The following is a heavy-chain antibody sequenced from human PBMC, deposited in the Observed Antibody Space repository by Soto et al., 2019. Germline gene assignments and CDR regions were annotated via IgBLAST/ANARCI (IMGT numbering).Heavy chain of an antibody. J-gene: IGHJ6*02. CDR2: IWYDGSNK. D-gene: IGHD6-25*01. CDR1: GFTFSSYG. Sequence: GSLRLSCAASGFTFSSYGMHWVRQAPGKGLEWVAVIWYDGSNKYYADSVKGRFTISRDNSKNTLYLQMNSLRAEDTAVYYCARGSRARRYYYYYGMDVWGQGTTVTVSS. CDR3: ARGSRARRYYYYYGMDV. V-gene: IGHV3-33*01.